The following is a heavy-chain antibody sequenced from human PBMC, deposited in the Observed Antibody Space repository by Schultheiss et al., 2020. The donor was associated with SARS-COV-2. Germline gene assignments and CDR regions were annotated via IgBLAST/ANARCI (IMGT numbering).Heavy chain of an antibody. CDR2: MNPNSGNT. V-gene: IGHV1-8*01. CDR1: GYTFTSYD. D-gene: IGHD3-10*01. Sequence: ASVKVSCKASGYTFTSYDINWVRQATGQGLEWMGWMNPNSGNTGYAQKFQGRVTMTRNTSISTAYMELSSLRSEDTAVYYCARDGFVLTMAYFDYWGQGTLVTVSS. J-gene: IGHJ4*02. CDR3: ARDGFVLTMAYFDY.